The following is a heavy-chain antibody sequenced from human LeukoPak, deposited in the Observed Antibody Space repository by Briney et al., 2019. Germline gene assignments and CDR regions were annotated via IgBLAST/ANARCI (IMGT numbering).Heavy chain of an antibody. D-gene: IGHD2-15*01. CDR3: ARGILPPAFDI. CDR1: GFTFSSYW. V-gene: IGHV3-74*01. J-gene: IGHJ3*02. Sequence: PGGSLRLSCAASGFTFSSYWIHWVRQAPGKGLVWVSRINTNGRSTSYADSVKGRFTISRDNAKNTVYLQMNSSRAEDTAVYYCARGILPPAFDIWGQGTMVTVSS. CDR2: INTNGRST.